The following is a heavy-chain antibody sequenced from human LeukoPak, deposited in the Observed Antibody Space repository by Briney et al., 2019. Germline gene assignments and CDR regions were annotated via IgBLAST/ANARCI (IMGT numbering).Heavy chain of an antibody. CDR3: AISTIAAADLDY. J-gene: IGHJ4*02. V-gene: IGHV1-2*02. Sequence: ASVKVSCKASGYTFTGYYMHWVRQAPGQGLEWMGWIIPNSGGTNYGQRFQGRVTMTRDTSNSTAYMELSRLRSDDTAVYYCAISTIAAADLDYWGQGTLVTVSS. CDR1: GYTFTGYY. CDR2: IIPNSGGT. D-gene: IGHD6-13*01.